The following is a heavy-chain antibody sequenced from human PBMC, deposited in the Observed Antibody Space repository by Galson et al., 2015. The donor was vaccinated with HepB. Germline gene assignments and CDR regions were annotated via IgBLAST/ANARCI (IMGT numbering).Heavy chain of an antibody. Sequence: SVKVPCKASGYTFTSYAMHWVRQAPGQRLEWMGWINAGNGNTKYSQKFQGRVTITRDTSASTAYMELSSLRSEDTAVYYCARDELSSIAARGVYYYYYYMDVWGKGTTVTVSS. CDR3: ARDELSSIAARGVYYYYYYMDV. D-gene: IGHD6-6*01. J-gene: IGHJ6*03. CDR1: GYTFTSYA. CDR2: INAGNGNT. V-gene: IGHV1-3*01.